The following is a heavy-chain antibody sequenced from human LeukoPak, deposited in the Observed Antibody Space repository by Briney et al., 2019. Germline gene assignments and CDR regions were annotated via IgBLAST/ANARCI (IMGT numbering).Heavy chain of an antibody. D-gene: IGHD5-18*01. CDR2: INPSGGST. CDR1: GYTFTSYY. V-gene: IGHV1-46*01. Sequence: ASVKVSCKASGYTFTSYYMHWVRQAPGQGLEWMGIINPSGGSTSYAQKFQGRVTMTRDTSISTAYMELNSLRSDDTAVYYCARTWIQLWTPDFDYWGQGTLVTVSS. J-gene: IGHJ4*02. CDR3: ARTWIQLWTPDFDY.